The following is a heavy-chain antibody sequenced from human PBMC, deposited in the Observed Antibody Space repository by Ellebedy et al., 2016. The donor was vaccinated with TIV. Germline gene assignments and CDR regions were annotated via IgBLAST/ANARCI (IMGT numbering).Heavy chain of an antibody. CDR3: ARDSNSWDYFDY. Sequence: MPSETLSLTCTVSGGSVSTANYPWSSIRQPAGKGLELIGRISASGSTNYNPSLKSRVRMSIDTSKNQFSLNLNSVTAADTAVYYCARDSNSWDYFDYWGQGTLVTVSS. D-gene: IGHD6-13*01. CDR2: ISASGST. V-gene: IGHV4-61*02. CDR1: GGSVSTANYP. J-gene: IGHJ4*02.